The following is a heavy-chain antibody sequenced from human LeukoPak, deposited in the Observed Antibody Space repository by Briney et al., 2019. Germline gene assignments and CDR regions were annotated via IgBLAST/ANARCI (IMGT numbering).Heavy chain of an antibody. J-gene: IGHJ3*02. Sequence: ASVKVSCKASGYTFTSYAMNWVRQAPGQGLEWMGWINTNTGNPTYAQGFTGRFVFSLDTSVSMAYLQISSLKAEDTAVYYCAREADVLRYFLPTMGNAFDIWGQGTMVTVSS. CDR1: GYTFTSYA. CDR2: INTNTGNP. D-gene: IGHD3-9*01. CDR3: AREADVLRYFLPTMGNAFDI. V-gene: IGHV7-4-1*04.